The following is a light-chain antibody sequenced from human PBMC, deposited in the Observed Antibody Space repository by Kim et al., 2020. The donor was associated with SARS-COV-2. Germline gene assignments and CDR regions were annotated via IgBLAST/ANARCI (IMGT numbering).Light chain of an antibody. CDR3: ETWDTNTRV. Sequence: PVLTQSSSASASLGSSVKLTCTLSSGHSNYIIGWHQQQPGKAPRYLMKLETSGSYNKGSGVPDRFSGSSSGADHFLTISNLQSEDEADYYCETWDTNTRVFGGGTQLTVL. CDR2: LETSGSY. V-gene: IGLV4-60*03. CDR1: SGHSNYI. J-gene: IGLJ3*02.